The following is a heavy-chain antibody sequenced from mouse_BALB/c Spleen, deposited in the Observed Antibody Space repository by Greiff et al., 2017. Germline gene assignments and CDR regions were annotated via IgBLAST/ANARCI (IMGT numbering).Heavy chain of an antibody. CDR3: AREAYGNYAMDY. CDR2: IYPGNGDT. J-gene: IGHJ4*01. V-gene: IGHV1-12*01. D-gene: IGHD2-1*01. CDR1: GYTFTSYN. Sequence: LQQPGAELVKPGASVKMSCKASGYTFTSYNMHWVKQTPGQGLEWIGAIYPGNGDTSYNQKFKGKATLTADKSSSTAYMQLSSLTSEDSAVYYCAREAYGNYAMDYWGQGTSVTVSS.